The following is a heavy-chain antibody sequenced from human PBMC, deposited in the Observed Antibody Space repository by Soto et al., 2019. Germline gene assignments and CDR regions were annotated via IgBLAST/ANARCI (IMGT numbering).Heavy chain of an antibody. V-gene: IGHV3-23*04. J-gene: IGHJ4*02. CDR3: AKADGQQWLIPHLDN. Sequence: EVQLVESGGGVVQPGGSLRLSCVASGFNFKKFAMAWVRQAAGEGLEWVSGIRRCGGSASYADSVKGRFSIARDDSKNTVSMQLNSLRVEDTAQYYCAKADGQQWLIPHLDNWGQGTLVTVS. D-gene: IGHD6-19*01. CDR2: IRRCGGSA. CDR1: GFNFKKFA.